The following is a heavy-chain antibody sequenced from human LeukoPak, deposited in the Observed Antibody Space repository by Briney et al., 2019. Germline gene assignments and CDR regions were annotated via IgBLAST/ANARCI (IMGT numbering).Heavy chain of an antibody. CDR2: ISWNSGSI. Sequence: PGRSLGLSCAASGFAFDDYAMHWVRQAPGKGLEWVSGISWNSGSIGYADSVKGRFTISRDNAKNSLYLQMNSLRAEDTALYYCAKGSNANWNDYGYFDYWGQGTLVTVSS. D-gene: IGHD1-1*01. CDR1: GFAFDDYA. V-gene: IGHV3-9*01. CDR3: AKGSNANWNDYGYFDY. J-gene: IGHJ4*02.